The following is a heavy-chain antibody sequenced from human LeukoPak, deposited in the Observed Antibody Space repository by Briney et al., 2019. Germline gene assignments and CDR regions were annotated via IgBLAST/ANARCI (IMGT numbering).Heavy chain of an antibody. J-gene: IGHJ4*02. Sequence: GESLRLSCAASGFTFSDDCMSWIRQAPGKGPEWVSYISSDGSTIFYADSVKGRFTISRDNAKNSLFLQMNSLRAEDTAVYYCARERTTVRYWGQGTLVTVSS. CDR3: ARERTTVRY. CDR2: ISSDGSTI. CDR1: GFTFSDDC. D-gene: IGHD4-17*01. V-gene: IGHV3-11*01.